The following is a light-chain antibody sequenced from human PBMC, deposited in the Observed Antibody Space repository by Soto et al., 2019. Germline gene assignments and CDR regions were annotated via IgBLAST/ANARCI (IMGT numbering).Light chain of an antibody. CDR3: QQYETFSGT. CDR2: MAS. Sequence: DIQMSQSPSFLSASVGDRVTITCRASQSIGIWLAWFQQKPGKAPELLIYMASNLKSGAPSRFSGSGSGTKFTLTIASLQPDDFATYYCQQYETFSGTFGPGTKVDIK. CDR1: QSIGIW. V-gene: IGKV1-5*03. J-gene: IGKJ1*01.